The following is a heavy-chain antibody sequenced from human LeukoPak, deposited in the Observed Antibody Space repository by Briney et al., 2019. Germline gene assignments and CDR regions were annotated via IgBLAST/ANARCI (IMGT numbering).Heavy chain of an antibody. CDR2: ISGSGGST. Sequence: PGGSLRLSCAASGFTFSSYAMSWVRQAPGKGLEWVSAISGSGGSTYYADSVKGRFTISRDNSKNTLYLQMNSLRAEDTAVYYCAASPASGYGFWFDPWGQGTLVTVSS. J-gene: IGHJ5*02. D-gene: IGHD5-12*01. V-gene: IGHV3-23*01. CDR1: GFTFSSYA. CDR3: AASPASGYGFWFDP.